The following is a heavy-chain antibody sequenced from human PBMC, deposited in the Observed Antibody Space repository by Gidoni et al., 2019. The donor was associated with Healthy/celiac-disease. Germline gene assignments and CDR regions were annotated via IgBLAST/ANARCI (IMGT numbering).Heavy chain of an antibody. D-gene: IGHD6-13*01. CDR2: IYYSGST. Sequence: QVQLQESGPGLVKPSQTLSLTCTVSGGSISSGGYYWSWIRQHPGKGLEWIGYIYYSGSTYYNPSLKSRVTISVDTSKNQFSLKLSSVTAADTAVYYCARGAGGIAAAGTDFDYWGQGTLVTVSS. J-gene: IGHJ4*02. CDR1: GGSISSGGYY. CDR3: ARGAGGIAAAGTDFDY. V-gene: IGHV4-31*03.